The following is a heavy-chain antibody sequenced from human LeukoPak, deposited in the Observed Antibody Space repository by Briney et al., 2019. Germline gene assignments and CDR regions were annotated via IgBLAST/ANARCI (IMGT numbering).Heavy chain of an antibody. V-gene: IGHV1-24*01. CDR1: GYTLTELS. CDR3: ATLAVAGADFDY. Sequence: GASVKVSCKVSGYTLTELSMHWVRQAPGKGREWMGGFDPEDCETIYAQKFQGRVTMTEDTSTDTAYMELSSLRSEDTAVYYCATLAVAGADFDYWGQGTLVTVSS. J-gene: IGHJ4*02. D-gene: IGHD6-19*01. CDR2: FDPEDCET.